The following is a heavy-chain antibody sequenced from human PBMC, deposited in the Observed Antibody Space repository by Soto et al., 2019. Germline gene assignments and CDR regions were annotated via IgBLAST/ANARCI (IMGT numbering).Heavy chain of an antibody. Sequence: GGSLRLSCAASGFTFSSYAMSWVRQAPGKGLEWVSAISGSGGSTYYADSVKGRFTISRDNSKNTLYLQMNSLRAEDTAVYYCAKDSQIVVVVADDAFDIWGQGTMVTVSS. CDR2: ISGSGGST. J-gene: IGHJ3*02. CDR1: GFTFSSYA. V-gene: IGHV3-23*01. CDR3: AKDSQIVVVVADDAFDI. D-gene: IGHD2-15*01.